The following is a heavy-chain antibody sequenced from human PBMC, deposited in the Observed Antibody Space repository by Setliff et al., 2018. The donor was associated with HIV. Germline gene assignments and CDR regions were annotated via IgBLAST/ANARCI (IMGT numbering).Heavy chain of an antibody. CDR1: GGSVSSSTYY. CDR2: IYYTGST. Sequence: SETLSLTCTVSGGSVSSSTYYWGWIRQPPGKGLEWIGSIYYTGSTYYNPSLKSRVTISVDTPKNQFSLKLSSVTAADLAVYYCARGTRGTDYWGQGTLVTVSS. CDR3: ARGTRGTDY. J-gene: IGHJ4*02. V-gene: IGHV4-39*01. D-gene: IGHD1-1*01.